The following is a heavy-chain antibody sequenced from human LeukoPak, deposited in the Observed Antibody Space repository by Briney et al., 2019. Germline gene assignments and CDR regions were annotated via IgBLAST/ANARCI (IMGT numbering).Heavy chain of an antibody. CDR3: ARPNGDYAVDY. D-gene: IGHD4-17*01. J-gene: IGHJ4*02. Sequence: GESLKISCKGFGYTFTNYWIGRVRQMPGKGLEWMGIIYPGDSDTRYSPSFQGQVTISADKSISTAYLQWSSLKASDTAMYYCARPNGDYAVDYWGQGTLVTVSS. V-gene: IGHV5-51*01. CDR1: GYTFTNYW. CDR2: IYPGDSDT.